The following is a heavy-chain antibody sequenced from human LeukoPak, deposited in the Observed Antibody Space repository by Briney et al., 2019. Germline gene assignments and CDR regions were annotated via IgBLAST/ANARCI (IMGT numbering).Heavy chain of an antibody. CDR1: GFTFSQFA. V-gene: IGHV3-30*04. Sequence: PGRSLRLSCAASGFTFSQFAVHWVRQAPGKGLEWVADISHDGRNTYYADSVKGRFTISRDNSKNTLYLQMNSLRAEDTAVYYCAKDQYYYGSGSSMATYPASTHIDLFDYWGQGTLVTVSS. CDR3: AKDQYYYGSGSSMATYPASTHIDLFDY. D-gene: IGHD3-10*01. CDR2: ISHDGRNT. J-gene: IGHJ4*02.